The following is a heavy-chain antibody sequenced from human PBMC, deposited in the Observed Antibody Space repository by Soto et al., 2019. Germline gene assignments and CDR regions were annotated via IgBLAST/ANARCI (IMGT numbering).Heavy chain of an antibody. D-gene: IGHD3-9*01. Sequence: SETLSLTCTVSGGSISSYYWSWIRQPPGKGLEWIGYIYYSGSTNYNPSLKSRVTISVDTSKNQFSLKLSSVTAADTAVYYCARELYYDILTGYRIFDYWGQGTLVTVS. CDR2: IYYSGST. CDR1: GGSISSYY. J-gene: IGHJ4*02. CDR3: ARELYYDILTGYRIFDY. V-gene: IGHV4-59*01.